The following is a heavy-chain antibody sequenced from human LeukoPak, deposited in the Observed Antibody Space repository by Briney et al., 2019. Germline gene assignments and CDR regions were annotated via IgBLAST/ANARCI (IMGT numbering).Heavy chain of an antibody. CDR1: GGTFSSYA. Sequence: SVKVSCKASGGTFSSYAISWVRQAPGQGLEWMGGIIPIFGTANYAQKFQGRVTITADESTSTAYMELSSLRSEDTAVYYCARVRAALAYCGGDCYSNPFDYWGQGTLVAVSS. V-gene: IGHV1-69*13. CDR3: ARVRAALAYCGGDCYSNPFDY. J-gene: IGHJ4*02. D-gene: IGHD2-21*02. CDR2: IIPIFGTA.